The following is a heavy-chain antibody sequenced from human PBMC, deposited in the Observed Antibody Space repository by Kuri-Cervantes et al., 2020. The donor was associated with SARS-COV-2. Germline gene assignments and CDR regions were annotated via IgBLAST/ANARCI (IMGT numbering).Heavy chain of an antibody. CDR1: GVSVSGGTYY. V-gene: IGHV4-61*10. CDR3: ARRAAAAGINY. CDR2: IYHSGST. Sequence: SETLSLTCAVSGVSVSGGTYYWSWIRQPAGKGLEWIGSIYHSGSTYYNPSLKSRVTISVDTSKNQFSLKLSSVTAADTAVYYCARRAAAAGINYWGQGTLVTVSS. J-gene: IGHJ4*02. D-gene: IGHD6-13*01.